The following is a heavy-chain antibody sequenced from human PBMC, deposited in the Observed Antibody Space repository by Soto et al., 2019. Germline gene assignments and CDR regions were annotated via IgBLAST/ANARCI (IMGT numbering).Heavy chain of an antibody. CDR1: GFTFSSYA. V-gene: IGHV3-23*01. CDR3: AKSPYSSGWLLAVY. D-gene: IGHD6-19*01. Sequence: EVQLLESGGGLVQPGGSLRLSCAASGFTFSSYAMSWVRQAPGKGLEWVSAISGSGGSTYYADSVKGRFTISRDNSKNTLYLQMNRLRAEDTDVYYCAKSPYSSGWLLAVYWGQGTLVTVSS. CDR2: ISGSGGST. J-gene: IGHJ4*02.